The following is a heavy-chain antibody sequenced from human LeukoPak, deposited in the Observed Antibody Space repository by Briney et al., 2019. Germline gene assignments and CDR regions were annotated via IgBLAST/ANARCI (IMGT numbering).Heavy chain of an antibody. V-gene: IGHV3-74*01. Sequence: GGSLRLSCVTSGFTFSRHWMHWVRQDSEKGLVWVSRISSDESTTNYADSVKGRFAISRDNAKNSLYLQMNSLRAEDTAVYYCARQKYYDFWSGYSTVTGFDYWGQGTLVTVSS. CDR1: GFTFSRHW. D-gene: IGHD3-3*01. CDR3: ARQKYYDFWSGYSTVTGFDY. CDR2: ISSDESTT. J-gene: IGHJ4*02.